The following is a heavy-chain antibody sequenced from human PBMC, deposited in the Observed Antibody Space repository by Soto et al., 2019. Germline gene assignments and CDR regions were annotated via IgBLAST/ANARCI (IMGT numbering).Heavy chain of an antibody. Sequence: ASVKVSCKASGYTFTSYGISWVRQAPGQGLEWMGWISAYNGNTNYAQKLQGRVTMTTDTSTSTAYMELRSLRPDDTAVYYCARDYDFWSGFVVGYWGQGTLVTVSS. CDR3: ARDYDFWSGFVVGY. V-gene: IGHV1-18*01. CDR2: ISAYNGNT. J-gene: IGHJ4*02. CDR1: GYTFTSYG. D-gene: IGHD3-3*01.